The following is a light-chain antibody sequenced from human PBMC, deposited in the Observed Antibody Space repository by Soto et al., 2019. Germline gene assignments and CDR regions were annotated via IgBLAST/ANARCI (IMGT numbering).Light chain of an antibody. CDR3: MQGTHWPPLT. CDR2: NVS. J-gene: IGKJ5*01. Sequence: DVVLTQSPLSLPVTLGQPASISCRSSQSLVYSDGNTYLNWFQQRPDQSPRRLIYNVSKRDSGVPDRFSGSGAGTAFTLKISRVEGEDVGVYYCMQGTHWPPLTFGQGTRLEIK. CDR1: QSLVYSDGNTY. V-gene: IGKV2-30*01.